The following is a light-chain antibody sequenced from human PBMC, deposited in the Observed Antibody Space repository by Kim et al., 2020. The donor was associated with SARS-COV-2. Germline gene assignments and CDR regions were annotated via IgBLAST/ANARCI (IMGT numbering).Light chain of an antibody. CDR1: NIGSKN. CDR3: QVWDSSTVV. Sequence: SYELAQPLSVSVALGQTAMITCGGNNIGSKNVHWYQQKPGQAPVLVIYRDTNRPSGIPERFSGSNSGNTATLTISRVQAGDEADYYCQVWDSSTVVFGGGTQLTVL. CDR2: RDT. V-gene: IGLV3-9*01. J-gene: IGLJ2*01.